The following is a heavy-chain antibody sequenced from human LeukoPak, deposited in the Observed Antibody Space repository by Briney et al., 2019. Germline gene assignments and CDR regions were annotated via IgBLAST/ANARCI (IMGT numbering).Heavy chain of an antibody. J-gene: IGHJ4*02. CDR2: ISHTSEYT. CDR1: GFTFSSYT. Sequence: GGSLRLSCAASGFTFSSYTMSWVRQAPGKGLEWVSAISHTSEYTYHADSVKGRFTISRDNSKNTLYLQMNSLRAEDTAMHYCAKGSSAGRPYYFDYWGQGTLVTVSS. CDR3: AKGSSAGRPYYFDY. V-gene: IGHV3-23*01. D-gene: IGHD3-10*01.